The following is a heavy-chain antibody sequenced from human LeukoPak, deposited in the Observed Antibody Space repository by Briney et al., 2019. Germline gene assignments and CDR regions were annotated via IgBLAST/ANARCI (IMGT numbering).Heavy chain of an antibody. CDR1: GYTFTGYY. D-gene: IGHD6-19*01. Sequence: ASVKVSCKASGYTFTGYYMHWVRQAPGQGLEWMGWINPNSGGTNYAQKFQGRVTMTRDTSISTAYMELSRLRSDDTTVYYCSTYSSGSNLDYWGQGTLVTVSS. V-gene: IGHV1-2*02. CDR3: STYSSGSNLDY. CDR2: INPNSGGT. J-gene: IGHJ4*02.